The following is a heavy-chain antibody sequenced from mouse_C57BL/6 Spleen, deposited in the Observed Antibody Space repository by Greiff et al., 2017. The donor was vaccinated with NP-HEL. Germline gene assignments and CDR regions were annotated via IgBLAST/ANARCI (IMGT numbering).Heavy chain of an antibody. J-gene: IGHJ3*01. CDR2: INPNNGGT. CDR1: GYTFTDYN. CDR3: ARSNYDYTWFAY. V-gene: IGHV1-22*01. D-gene: IGHD2-4*01. Sequence: EVQLQQSGPELVKPGASVKMSCKASGYTFTDYNMHWVKQSHGKSLEWIGYINPNNGGTSYNQKFKGKATLTVNKSSSTAYMELRSLTSEDSAVYYCARSNYDYTWFAYWGQGTLVTVSA.